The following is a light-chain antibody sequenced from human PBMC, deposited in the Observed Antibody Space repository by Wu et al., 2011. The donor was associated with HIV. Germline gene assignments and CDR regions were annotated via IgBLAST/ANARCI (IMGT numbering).Light chain of an antibody. Sequence: EIVLTQSPGTLSLSPGERATLSCRASQSVRSYLAWYQQKPGQAPRLLIYGASSRATGIPDRFSGSGSGTDFTLTISRLEPEDFAVYYCKLYGSSPYTFGQGTKLEIK. V-gene: IGKV3-20*01. J-gene: IGKJ2*01. CDR2: GAS. CDR1: QSVRSY. CDR3: KLYGSSPYT.